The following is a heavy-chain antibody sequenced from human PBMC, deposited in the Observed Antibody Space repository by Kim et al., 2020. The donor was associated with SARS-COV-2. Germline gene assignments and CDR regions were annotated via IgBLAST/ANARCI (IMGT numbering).Heavy chain of an antibody. V-gene: IGHV3-30-3*01. Sequence: GGSLRLSCAASGLSFDSAAMSWVRQAPGKGLEWVAVISYDGRNKEYADSVKGRFTISRDNPKSTLYLQMNSLRAEDTAVYYCARGNYYESVSLSDYYNGMDVWGQGTTVTVSS. D-gene: IGHD3-10*01. CDR1: GLSFDSAA. CDR3: ARGNYYESVSLSDYYNGMDV. CDR2: ISYDGRNK. J-gene: IGHJ6*02.